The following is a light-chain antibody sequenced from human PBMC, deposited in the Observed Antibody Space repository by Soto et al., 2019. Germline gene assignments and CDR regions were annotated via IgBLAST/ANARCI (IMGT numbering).Light chain of an antibody. Sequence: EIVMTQSPATLSVSPGERATLSCRASQSVSSKLAWFQQKPGQAPRLLIYDTSNRASGIQARFSGSGSGTDFTLTISSLEPEDSAVYYCLHRSNWPTFGQGTKVDIK. V-gene: IGKV3-11*01. CDR2: DTS. CDR1: QSVSSK. CDR3: LHRSNWPT. J-gene: IGKJ1*01.